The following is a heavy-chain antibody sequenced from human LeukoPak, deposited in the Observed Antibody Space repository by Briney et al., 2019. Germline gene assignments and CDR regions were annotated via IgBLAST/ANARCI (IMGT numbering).Heavy chain of an antibody. J-gene: IGHJ4*02. Sequence: GASVKVSCKASGGTFSSYAISWVRQAPGQGLEWMGGIIPIFGTANYAQKFQGRVTITADESTSTAYMELSSLRSEDMAVYYCARSSYGYVAFGYWGQGTLVTVSS. D-gene: IGHD5-18*01. V-gene: IGHV1-69*13. CDR1: GGTFSSYA. CDR3: ARSSYGYVAFGY. CDR2: IIPIFGTA.